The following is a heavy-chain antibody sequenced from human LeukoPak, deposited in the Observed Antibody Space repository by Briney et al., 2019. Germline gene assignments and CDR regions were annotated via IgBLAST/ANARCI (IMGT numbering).Heavy chain of an antibody. J-gene: IGHJ4*02. Sequence: PGGSLRLSCAGSGFSFSNYEVNWVRQAPGKGLEWVSYISETGGTIHHADSVKGRFTISRDNAKNSLYLQMNSLRVEDTAVYYCGLSAVGERNFDYWGQGTLVTVSS. CDR1: GFSFSNYE. CDR2: ISETGGTI. V-gene: IGHV3-48*03. CDR3: GLSAVGERNFDY. D-gene: IGHD2-21*01.